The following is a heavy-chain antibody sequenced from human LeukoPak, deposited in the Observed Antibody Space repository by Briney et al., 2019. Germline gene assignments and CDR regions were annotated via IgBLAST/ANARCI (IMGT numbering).Heavy chain of an antibody. CDR1: GYTFTNYD. Sequence: ASVKVSCKASGYTFTNYDINWVRQATGQGPEWMGWISAYNGNTNYAQKLQGRVTMTTDTSTSTAYMEQRSLRSDDTAVYYCARDLRVGATTIDYWGQGTLVTVSS. CDR2: ISAYNGNT. CDR3: ARDLRVGATTIDY. V-gene: IGHV1-18*01. D-gene: IGHD1-26*01. J-gene: IGHJ4*02.